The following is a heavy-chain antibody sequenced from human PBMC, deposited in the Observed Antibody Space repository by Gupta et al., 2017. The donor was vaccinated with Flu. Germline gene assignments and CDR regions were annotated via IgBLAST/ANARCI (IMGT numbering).Heavy chain of an antibody. CDR2: INHSGST. CDR1: GGSFSGYY. D-gene: IGHD6-6*01. CDR3: ARERVRNSSSSNV. Sequence: QVQLQQWGAGLLKPSETLSLTCAVYGGSFSGYYWSWIRQPPGKGLEWIGEINHSGSTNYNPSLKSRVTISVDTSKNQFSLKLSSVTAADTAVYYCARERVRNSSSSNVWGKGTTVTVSS. J-gene: IGHJ6*04. V-gene: IGHV4-34*01.